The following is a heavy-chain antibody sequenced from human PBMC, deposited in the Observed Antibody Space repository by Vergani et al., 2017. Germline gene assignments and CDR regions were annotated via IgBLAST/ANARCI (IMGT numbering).Heavy chain of an antibody. CDR1: GGSINSHNYY. J-gene: IGHJ3*02. CDR2: IHTSGST. Sequence: QVQLQESRPGLVKPSQTLSLTCTVPGGSINSHNYYWSWIRQPAGKGLEWIGRIHTSGSTNYNPSLKSRVTMSEDTSKNQFSLYLTSVSAADTAVYYCARQVGVSQGGGAFETWGRGTEVSVSS. V-gene: IGHV4-61*02. D-gene: IGHD3-16*01. CDR3: ARQVGVSQGGGAFET.